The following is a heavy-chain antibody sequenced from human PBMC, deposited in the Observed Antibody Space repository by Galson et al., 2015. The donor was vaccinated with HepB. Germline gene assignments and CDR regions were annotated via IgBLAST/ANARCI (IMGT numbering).Heavy chain of an antibody. D-gene: IGHD1-1*01. CDR3: ASGRVWRTLDY. Sequence: SVKVSCKASGYTFTDHYMHWLRQVPGQGLEWMGRTNPNSGGTTYAQKFQGSVTMTSDTSTTTAYMELSRLRYDDTAVFYRASGRVWRTLDYWGQGTLVIVSS. V-gene: IGHV1-2*06. CDR2: TNPNSGGT. J-gene: IGHJ4*02. CDR1: GYTFTDHY.